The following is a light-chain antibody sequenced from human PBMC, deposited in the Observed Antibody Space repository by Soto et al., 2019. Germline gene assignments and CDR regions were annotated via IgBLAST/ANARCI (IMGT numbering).Light chain of an antibody. V-gene: IGKV3-11*01. CDR3: QQRSHWPS. Sequence: EIVFTQSPATLSLPPGERATLSCRASQSIGSYLAWYQQKPGQAPRLLIYDASNRATGIPARFSGSGSGTDFTLTISSLEPEDFAVYYCQQRSHWPSFGPGTKGEI. CDR1: QSIGSY. J-gene: IGKJ3*01. CDR2: DAS.